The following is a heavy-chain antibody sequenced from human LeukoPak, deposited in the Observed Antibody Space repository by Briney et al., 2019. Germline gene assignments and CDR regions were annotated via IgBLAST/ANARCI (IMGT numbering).Heavy chain of an antibody. CDR1: GGSITSGGYY. Sequence: PSQTLSLTCTVSGGSITSGGYYWSWIRQPPGKGLEWIGYISYSGGTYYNPSLKSRVTISVDTSKNQFSLKLSSVTAADTAVYYCARDSPAYSEGFWFDPWGQGTLVTVSS. CDR3: ARDSPAYSEGFWFDP. V-gene: IGHV4-31*03. D-gene: IGHD2-21*01. CDR2: ISYSGGT. J-gene: IGHJ5*02.